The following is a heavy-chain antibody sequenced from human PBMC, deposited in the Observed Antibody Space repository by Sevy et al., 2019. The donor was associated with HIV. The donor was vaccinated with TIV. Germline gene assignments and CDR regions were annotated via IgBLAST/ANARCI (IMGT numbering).Heavy chain of an antibody. CDR3: ARDITVRGMVRGVIVYGMDV. D-gene: IGHD3-10*01. V-gene: IGHV3-30-3*01. CDR1: GFTFSSYA. Sequence: GGSLRLSCAASGFTFSSYAMHWVRQAPGKGLEWVAVISYDGSNKYYADSVKGRFTISRDNSKNTLYLQMNSLRAEDTGVYYCARDITVRGMVRGVIVYGMDVWGQGTTVTVSS. CDR2: ISYDGSNK. J-gene: IGHJ6*02.